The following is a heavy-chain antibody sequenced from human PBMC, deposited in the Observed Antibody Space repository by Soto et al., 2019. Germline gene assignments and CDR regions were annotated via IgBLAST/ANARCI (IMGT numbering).Heavy chain of an antibody. Sequence: GESLKISCKGSGYSFTSYWIGWVRQMPGKGLEWMGIIYPGDSDTRYSPSFQGQVTISADKSISTAYLQMNSLKTEDTAVYYCTPTRWPMDVWGQGTTVTVSS. D-gene: IGHD2-15*01. V-gene: IGHV5-51*01. CDR2: IYPGDSDT. CDR3: TPTRWPMDV. CDR1: GYSFTSYW. J-gene: IGHJ6*02.